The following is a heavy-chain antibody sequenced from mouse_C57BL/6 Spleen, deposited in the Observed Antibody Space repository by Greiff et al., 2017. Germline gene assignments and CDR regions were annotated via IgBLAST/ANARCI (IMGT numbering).Heavy chain of an antibody. V-gene: IGHV5-6*01. CDR1: GFTFSSYG. D-gene: IGHD2-4*01. Sequence: EVQGVESGGDLVKPGGSLKLSCAASGFTFSSYGMSWVRQTPDKRLEWVATISSGGSYTYYPDSVKGRFTISRDNAKNTLYLQMSSLKSEDTAMYYCAGQGGDYAHWYFDVGATGTPAPVSS. CDR3: AGQGGDYAHWYFDV. CDR2: ISSGGSYT. J-gene: IGHJ1*03.